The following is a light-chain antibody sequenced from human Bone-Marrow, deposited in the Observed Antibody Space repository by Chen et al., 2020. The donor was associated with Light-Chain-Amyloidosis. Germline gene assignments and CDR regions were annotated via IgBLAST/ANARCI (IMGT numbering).Light chain of an antibody. Sequence: QSALPQPASVSGSPGQSITIPCTGSSSDVGGYDYVSWYQQHPGKAPQLIIYDVSNRPSGVSDRFSGSKSGYTASLTISGLQADDEDDYYCTSYTSSRTRVFGTGTKVTVL. CDR3: TSYTSSRTRV. CDR2: DVS. V-gene: IGLV2-14*01. CDR1: SSDVGGYDY. J-gene: IGLJ1*01.